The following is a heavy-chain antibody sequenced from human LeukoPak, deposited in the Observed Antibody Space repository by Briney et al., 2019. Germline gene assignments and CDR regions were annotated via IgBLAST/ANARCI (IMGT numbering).Heavy chain of an antibody. CDR2: ISPSGDRT. V-gene: IGHV3-23*01. Sequence: GGSLRLSCAASGFTFSSYAMSWVRQAPGKGLEWVTFISPSGDRTSNADSGEGRFTISRDNTRNTLYLQMNSLRDEDTGVYYCAIMHGYYDGSGFWVQWGQGTLVTVSS. CDR3: AIMHGYYDGSGFWVQ. CDR1: GFTFSSYA. D-gene: IGHD3-22*01. J-gene: IGHJ4*02.